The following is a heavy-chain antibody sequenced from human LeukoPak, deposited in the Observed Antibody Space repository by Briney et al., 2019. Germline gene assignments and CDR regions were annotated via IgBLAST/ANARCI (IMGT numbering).Heavy chain of an antibody. Sequence: SETLSLTCTVSGGSINTYFWSWIRQAPGKGLEWIGFISTSGGTKHNPSLKSRVTISVDTSKNQSSLKLTSLTAADTALYFCARDGSSFDGRGSFDAFDVWGRGTMVTVSS. V-gene: IGHV4-59*01. CDR3: ARDGSSFDGRGSFDAFDV. J-gene: IGHJ3*01. CDR1: GGSINTYF. D-gene: IGHD3-9*01. CDR2: ISTSGGT.